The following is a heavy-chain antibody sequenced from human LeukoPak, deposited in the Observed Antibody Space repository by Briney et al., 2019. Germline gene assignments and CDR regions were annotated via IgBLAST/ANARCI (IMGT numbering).Heavy chain of an antibody. Sequence: SETLSLTCAVSGGSISSGGYSWSWIRQPPGKGLEWIGYIYHSGSTYYNPSLKSRVTISVDRSKNQFSLKLSSVTAADTAVYYCARDRGYYDSSGYGFDYWGQGTLVTVSS. D-gene: IGHD3-22*01. V-gene: IGHV4-30-2*01. CDR2: IYHSGST. J-gene: IGHJ4*02. CDR3: ARDRGYYDSSGYGFDY. CDR1: GGSISSGGYS.